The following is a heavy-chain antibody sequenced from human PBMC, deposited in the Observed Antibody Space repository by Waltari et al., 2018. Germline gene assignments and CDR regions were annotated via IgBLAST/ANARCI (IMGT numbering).Heavy chain of an antibody. Sequence: QVQLQESGPGLVKPSETLSLTCTVSGGSISSHYWSWIRQPPGKGLEWIGYIYYSGSTNYNPSLKSRVTISVDTSKNQCSLKLSSVTAADTAVYYCARGRYGGRGPRHYYYMDVWGKGTTVTVSS. CDR2: IYYSGST. D-gene: IGHD3-16*01. J-gene: IGHJ6*03. CDR1: GGSISSHY. V-gene: IGHV4-59*11. CDR3: ARGRYGGRGPRHYYYMDV.